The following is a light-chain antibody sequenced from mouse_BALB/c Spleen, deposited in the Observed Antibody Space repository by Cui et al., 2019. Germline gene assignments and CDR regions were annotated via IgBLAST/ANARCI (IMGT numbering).Light chain of an antibody. J-gene: IGKJ1*01. CDR3: QHFRGTPWT. V-gene: IGKV12-46*01. CDR1: ENIYSN. CDR2: AAT. Sequence: DIQMTQYPASLSVFAGETVTISFRASENIYSNLAWYQPTQGKSPQLLVYAATNLADVVPSRFSGCGSGTHYSLTINRLQSEGFWSYYCQHFRGTPWTFGGGTKLEIK.